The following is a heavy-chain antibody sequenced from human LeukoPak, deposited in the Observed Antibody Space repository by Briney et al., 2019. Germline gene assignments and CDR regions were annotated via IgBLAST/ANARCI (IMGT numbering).Heavy chain of an antibody. Sequence: ASVKISCKASGGTFSSYAISWVRQAPGQGLEWMGGIIPIFGTANYAQKFQGRVTITADESTSTAYMELSSLRSEDTAVYYCAREMSSSSWSFDYWGQGTLVTVSS. CDR1: GGTFSSYA. CDR3: AREMSSSSWSFDY. CDR2: IIPIFGTA. V-gene: IGHV1-69*13. D-gene: IGHD6-13*01. J-gene: IGHJ4*02.